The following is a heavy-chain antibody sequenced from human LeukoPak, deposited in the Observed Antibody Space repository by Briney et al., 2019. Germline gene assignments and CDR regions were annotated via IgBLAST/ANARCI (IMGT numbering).Heavy chain of an antibody. CDR2: IYYSGST. CDR3: ARAAAAARGPFDI. D-gene: IGHD6-13*01. V-gene: IGHV4-39*07. Sequence: SETLSLTCTVSGGSISSSSYYWGWIRQPPGKGLEWIGSIYYSGSTYYNPSLKSRVTISVDTSKNQFSLKLSSVTAADTAVYYCARAAAAARGPFDIWGQGTMVTVSS. J-gene: IGHJ3*02. CDR1: GGSISSSSYY.